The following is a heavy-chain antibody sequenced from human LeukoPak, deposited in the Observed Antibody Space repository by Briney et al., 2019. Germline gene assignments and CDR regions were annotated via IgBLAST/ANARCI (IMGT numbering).Heavy chain of an antibody. Sequence: SETLSLTCTVSGGSISSYYWSWIRQPAGKGLEWIGRIYTSGSTNYNPSLKSRVTISVDTSKNQFSLKLSSVTAADTAVYYCARGLGYYDSSGPVRYWGQGTLVTVSS. J-gene: IGHJ4*02. CDR2: IYTSGST. D-gene: IGHD3-22*01. CDR1: GGSISSYY. CDR3: ARGLGYYDSSGPVRY. V-gene: IGHV4-4*07.